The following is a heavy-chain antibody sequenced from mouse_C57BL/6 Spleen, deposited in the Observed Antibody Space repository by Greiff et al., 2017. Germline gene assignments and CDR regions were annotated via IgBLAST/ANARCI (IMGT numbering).Heavy chain of an antibody. J-gene: IGHJ1*03. CDR1: GYTFTGYW. CDR3: ARWGYYGSSPHWYFDV. CDR2: ILPGSGST. V-gene: IGHV1-9*01. D-gene: IGHD1-1*01. Sequence: VQLQQSGAELMKPGASVKLSCKATGYTFTGYWIEWVKQRPGHGLEWIGEILPGSGSTNYNEKFKGKATFTADTSSNTAYMQLSILTTEDSAIYYCARWGYYGSSPHWYFDVWGTGTTVTVSS.